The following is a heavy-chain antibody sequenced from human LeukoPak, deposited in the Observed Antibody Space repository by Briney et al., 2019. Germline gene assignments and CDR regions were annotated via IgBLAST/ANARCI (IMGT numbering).Heavy chain of an antibody. V-gene: IGHV4-34*01. CDR2: INHSGST. D-gene: IGHD6-13*01. J-gene: IGHJ3*02. CDR3: ARFPPHSRAAAAGTLYHRGAFDI. CDR1: GGSFSGYY. Sequence: SETLSLTCVVYGGSFSGYYWSWIRQPPGKGLEWIGEINHSGSTNYNPSLKSRVTISVDTSKDQFSLKLSSVTAADTAVYYCARFPPHSRAAAAGTLYHRGAFDIWGQGTMVTVSS.